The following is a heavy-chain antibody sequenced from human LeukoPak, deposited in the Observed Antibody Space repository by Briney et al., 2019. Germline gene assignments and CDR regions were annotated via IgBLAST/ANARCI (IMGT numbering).Heavy chain of an antibody. CDR3: ARSGFGERADTAGY. J-gene: IGHJ4*02. D-gene: IGHD3-10*01. CDR2: IYYSGST. CDR1: GGSISSYY. V-gene: IGHV4-59*01. Sequence: PSETLSLTCTVSGGSISSYYWSWIRQPPGKGLEWIGYIYYSGSTNYNPSLKSRVTISVDTSKNQFSLKLSSVTAADTAVYYCARSGFGERADTAGYWGQGTLVTVSS.